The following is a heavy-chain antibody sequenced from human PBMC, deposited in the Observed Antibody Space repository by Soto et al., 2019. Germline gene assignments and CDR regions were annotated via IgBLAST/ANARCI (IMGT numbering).Heavy chain of an antibody. CDR2: INPSGGST. D-gene: IGHD3-10*01. V-gene: IGHV1-46*01. Sequence: EASVKVSCEASGYTFTSYAMHWVRQAPGQRLEWMGIINPSGGSTSYAQKFQGRVTMTRDTSTSTVYMELSSLRSEDTAVYYCARGPGTMAKIDYWGQGTLVTVSS. J-gene: IGHJ4*02. CDR3: ARGPGTMAKIDY. CDR1: GYTFTSYA.